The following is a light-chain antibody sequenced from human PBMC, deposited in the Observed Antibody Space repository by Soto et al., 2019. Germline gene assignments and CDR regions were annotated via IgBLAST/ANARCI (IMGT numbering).Light chain of an antibody. V-gene: IGLV1-40*01. CDR1: SSNIGAEYD. CDR2: GDN. J-gene: IGLJ1*01. CDR3: QSYDSGLTTFV. Sequence: QSVLTQPPSVSGAPGQRVAISCTGSSSNIGAEYDVHWYQQLPGTAPKRLTYGDNNRPSGVPDRFSGSKSGTSASLAITGLQPEDEADYYCQSYDSGLTTFVFGTGTKVTVL.